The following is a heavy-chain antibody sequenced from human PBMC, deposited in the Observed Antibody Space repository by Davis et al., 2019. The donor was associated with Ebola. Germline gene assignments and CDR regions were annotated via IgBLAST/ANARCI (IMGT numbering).Heavy chain of an antibody. CDR1: GYTFTNYG. CDR2: INPHNGNT. J-gene: IGHJ4*02. D-gene: IGHD1-26*01. Sequence: ASVKVSCKASGYTFTNYGITWVRQAPGQGLEWVGWINPHNGNTNYAQNVQGRVTMTTDTSTSTAYMEVGSLRSDDTAVYYCARGSMLGALFDSWGQGTLVTVSS. CDR3: ARGSMLGALFDS. V-gene: IGHV1-18*04.